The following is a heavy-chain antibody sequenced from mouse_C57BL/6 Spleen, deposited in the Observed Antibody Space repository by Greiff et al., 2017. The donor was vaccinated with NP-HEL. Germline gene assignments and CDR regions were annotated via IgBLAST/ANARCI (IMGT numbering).Heavy chain of an antibody. D-gene: IGHD2-5*01. Sequence: VQLQQSGAELVRPGASVTLSCTASGYTFTDFEIHWVKQTPVHGLEWIGPFNPETGGTASTQKFKGTAILTADRSSSTAYMEHRSLTSEDSAVYYCTRGSNYFFDSWGQGTTLTVSS. CDR1: GYTFTDFE. CDR3: TRGSNYFFDS. V-gene: IGHV1-15*01. J-gene: IGHJ2*01. CDR2: FNPETGGT.